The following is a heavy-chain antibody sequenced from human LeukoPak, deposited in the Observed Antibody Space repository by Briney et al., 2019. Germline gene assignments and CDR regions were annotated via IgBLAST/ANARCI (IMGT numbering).Heavy chain of an antibody. D-gene: IGHD3-22*01. CDR1: GYTFTTFA. Sequence: GASMKVSCKTSGYTFTTFAMHWVRQAPGQRLEWMGWINPANGNTKYSQKFQGRVTITSDTSASSAYMELSSLRSEDTAVYHRAREGRYYDSSGYSSYVFDIWGQGTMVTVSS. CDR2: INPANGNT. V-gene: IGHV1-3*01. CDR3: AREGRYYDSSGYSSYVFDI. J-gene: IGHJ3*02.